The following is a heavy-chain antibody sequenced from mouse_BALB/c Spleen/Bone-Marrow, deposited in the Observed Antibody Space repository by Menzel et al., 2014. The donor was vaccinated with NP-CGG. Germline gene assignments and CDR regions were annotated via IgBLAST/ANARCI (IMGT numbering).Heavy chain of an antibody. V-gene: IGHV1-20*02. CDR2: INPYNGDT. J-gene: IGHJ1*01. D-gene: IGHD1-1*01. CDR1: GYSFTGYY. CDR3: AREGGYYYGSSPYFDV. Sequence: EVQLQQSGPELVKPGASVKISCRASGYSFTGYYMNWVMPSHGKSLEWIGRINPYNGDTFYNQKFKGKATLTVDKSSSTAHMELRSLASGDSAVYYCAREGGYYYGSSPYFDVWGAGTTVTVSS.